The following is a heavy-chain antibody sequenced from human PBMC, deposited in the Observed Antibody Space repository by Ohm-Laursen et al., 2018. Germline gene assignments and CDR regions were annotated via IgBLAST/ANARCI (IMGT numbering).Heavy chain of an antibody. CDR3: ASPIVTQNYYYYGMDV. CDR1: GYTFTGYY. V-gene: IGHV1-46*01. J-gene: IGHJ6*02. CDR2: INPSGGST. Sequence: GASVKVSCKASGYTFTGYYMHWVRQAPGQGLEWMGIINPSGGSTSYAQKFQGRVTMTRDTSTSTVYMELSSLRSEDTAVYYCASPIVTQNYYYYGMDVWGQGTTVTVSS. D-gene: IGHD3-22*01.